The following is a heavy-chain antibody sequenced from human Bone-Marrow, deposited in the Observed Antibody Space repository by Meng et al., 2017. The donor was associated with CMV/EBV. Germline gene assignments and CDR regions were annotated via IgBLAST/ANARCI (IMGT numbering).Heavy chain of an antibody. CDR2: ISAYNGNT. CDR3: ARGGHDFWSGYTPYYYYGMDV. D-gene: IGHD3-3*01. Sequence: ASVKVSCKASGYTLTSDGISWVRQAPGQGLEWMGWISAYNGNTNYAQKLQGRVTMTTDTSTSTAYMELRSLRSDDTAVYYCARGGHDFWSGYTPYYYYGMDVWGQGTTVTVSS. J-gene: IGHJ6*02. V-gene: IGHV1-18*01. CDR1: GYTLTSDG.